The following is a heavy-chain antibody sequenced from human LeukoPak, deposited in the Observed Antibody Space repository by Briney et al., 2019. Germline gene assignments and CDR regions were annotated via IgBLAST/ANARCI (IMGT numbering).Heavy chain of an antibody. Sequence: PGGSLRLSCAASGFTFSSYWMHLVRQAPGKGLVWVSRINSDGSSTSCADSVKGRFTISRDNAKNTLYLQMNSLRAEDTAVYYCARDLYGDYEYNWFDPWGQGTLVTVSS. CDR2: INSDGSST. CDR3: ARDLYGDYEYNWFDP. V-gene: IGHV3-74*01. D-gene: IGHD4-17*01. J-gene: IGHJ5*02. CDR1: GFTFSSYW.